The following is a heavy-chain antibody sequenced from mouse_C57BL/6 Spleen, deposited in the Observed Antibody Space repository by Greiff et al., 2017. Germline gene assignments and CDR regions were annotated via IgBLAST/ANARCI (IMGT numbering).Heavy chain of an antibody. Sequence: QVQLQQPGAELVMPGASVKLSCKASGYTFTSYWMHWVKQRPGQGLEWIGEIDPSDSYTNYNQKLKGKSTLTVDKSSSTAYMQLSSLTSEDSAFYDCFDYYGSSSSWGTGTTVTVSS. CDR2: IDPSDSYT. J-gene: IGHJ1*03. D-gene: IGHD1-1*01. CDR3: FDYYGSSSS. V-gene: IGHV1-69*01. CDR1: GYTFTSYW.